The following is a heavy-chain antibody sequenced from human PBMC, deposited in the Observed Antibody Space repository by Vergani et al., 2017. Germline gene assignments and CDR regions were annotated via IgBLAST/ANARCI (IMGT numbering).Heavy chain of an antibody. V-gene: IGHV3-9*01. Sequence: EVQLVESGGGLVQPGRSLRLSCAASGFTFDDYAMHWVRQAPGKGLGWVSGISWNSGSIGYADSVKGRFTISRDNAKNSLYLQMNSLRAEDTALYYCAKDIGVGQWELLFDYWGQGTLVTVSA. CDR2: ISWNSGSI. CDR3: AKDIGVGQWELLFDY. CDR1: GFTFDDYA. D-gene: IGHD1-26*01. J-gene: IGHJ4*02.